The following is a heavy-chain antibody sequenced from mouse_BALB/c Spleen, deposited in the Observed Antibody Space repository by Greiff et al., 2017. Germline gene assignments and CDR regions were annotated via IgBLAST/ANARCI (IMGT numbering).Heavy chain of an antibody. CDR1: GFTFSSYG. D-gene: IGHD1-2*01. J-gene: IGHJ2*01. CDR3: ARRTAAAVFEY. V-gene: IGHV5-6*03. CDR2: ISSGGSNT. Sequence: EVMLVESGAGLVKPGGSLKLSCAASGFTFSSYGMSWVRQTPDKRLEWVATISSGGSNTNYPDSVKGRFTISRDNAKNTLYLQMSSLKSEDTAMCYCARRTAAAVFEYWGQGTTLTVSS.